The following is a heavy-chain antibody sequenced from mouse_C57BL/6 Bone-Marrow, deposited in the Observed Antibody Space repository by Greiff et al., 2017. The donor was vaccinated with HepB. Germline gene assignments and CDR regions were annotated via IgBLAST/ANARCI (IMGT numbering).Heavy chain of an antibody. D-gene: IGHD1-1*01. J-gene: IGHJ3*01. V-gene: IGHV5-2*01. Sequence: EVKLMESGGGLVQPGESLKLSCESNEYEFPSYDMSWVRKTPEKRLELVAAINSDGGSTYYPDTMERRYIITRDNTKKTLYLQMSSLRSEDTAVYDCERQRGSYGSSYRLAYWGQGTVITVSA. CDR1: EYEFPSYD. CDR3: ERQRGSYGSSYRLAY. CDR2: INSDGGST.